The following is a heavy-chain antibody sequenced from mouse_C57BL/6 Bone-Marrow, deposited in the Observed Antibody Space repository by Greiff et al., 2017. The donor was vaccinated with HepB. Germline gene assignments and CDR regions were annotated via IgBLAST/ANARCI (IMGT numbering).Heavy chain of an antibody. CDR1: GYTFTSYW. CDR3: AISTGVPWFAY. J-gene: IGHJ3*01. D-gene: IGHD2-1*01. Sequence: QVHVKQPGAELVMPGASVKLSCKASGYTFTSYWMHWVKQRPGQGLEWIGEIDPSDSYTNYNQKFKGKSTLTVDKSSSTAYMQLSSLTSEDSAVYYCAISTGVPWFAYWGQGTLVTVSA. CDR2: IDPSDSYT. V-gene: IGHV1-69*01.